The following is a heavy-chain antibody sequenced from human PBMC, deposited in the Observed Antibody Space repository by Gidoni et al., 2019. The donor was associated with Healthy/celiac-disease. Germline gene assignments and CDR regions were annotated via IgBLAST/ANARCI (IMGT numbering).Heavy chain of an antibody. Sequence: QMQLVQSGPEVKKPGTSVKVSCQASGFTFTSSAMPWVRQARGQRLEWIGWIVVGSGNTNYAQKFQERVTITRDMSTSTAYMELSSLRSEDTAVYYCAAAPNVYCSSTSCYPNWFDPWGQGTLVTVSS. V-gene: IGHV1-58*02. D-gene: IGHD2-2*01. CDR3: AAAPNVYCSSTSCYPNWFDP. CDR2: IVVGSGNT. CDR1: GFTFTSSA. J-gene: IGHJ5*02.